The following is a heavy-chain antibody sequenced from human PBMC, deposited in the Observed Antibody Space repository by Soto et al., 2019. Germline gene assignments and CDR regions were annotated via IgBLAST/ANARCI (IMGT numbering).Heavy chain of an antibody. Sequence: QVQLVESGGGLVKPGGSLRLSCAASGFTFSDYYMSWIRQAPGKGLEWVSYISSSSSYTNYAESVKGRFTISRDNAKNSLYLQMNSLRAEDTAVYYCARGGRSCSGGSCSSRNWFDPWGQGTLVTVSS. V-gene: IGHV3-11*06. D-gene: IGHD2-15*01. CDR3: ARGGRSCSGGSCSSRNWFDP. CDR2: ISSSSSYT. CDR1: GFTFSDYY. J-gene: IGHJ5*02.